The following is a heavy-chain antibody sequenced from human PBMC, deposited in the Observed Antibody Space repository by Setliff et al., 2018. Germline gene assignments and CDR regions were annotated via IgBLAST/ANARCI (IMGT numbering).Heavy chain of an antibody. D-gene: IGHD3-10*01. CDR3: ARTYYYASGRSGYYYYYYYMDV. J-gene: IGHJ6*03. Sequence: SETLSLTCTVSGGSISSDYWSWNRQPPGKGMEWIGYIYSRGSTKYNPSHKSRVTISVDTSKNQFSLKLNSVTASYTAIYYCARTYYYASGRSGYYYYYYYMDVWGKGTTVTVSS. CDR2: IYSRGST. CDR1: GGSISSDY. V-gene: IGHV4-4*08.